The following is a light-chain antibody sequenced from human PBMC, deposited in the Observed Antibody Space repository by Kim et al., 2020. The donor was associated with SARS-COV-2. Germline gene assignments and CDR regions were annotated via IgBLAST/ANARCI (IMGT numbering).Light chain of an antibody. CDR2: DVS. V-gene: IGLV2-14*03. CDR1: SSDVGGYNY. J-gene: IGLJ1*01. Sequence: QSALTQPASVSGSPGQSITISCTGTSSDVGGYNYVSWYQQHPGKAPKLMIYDVSNRPSGVSNRFSGSKSGNTASLTISWLQAEDEADYYCSSYTSSSAWVFGTGTQVTVL. CDR3: SSYTSSSAWV.